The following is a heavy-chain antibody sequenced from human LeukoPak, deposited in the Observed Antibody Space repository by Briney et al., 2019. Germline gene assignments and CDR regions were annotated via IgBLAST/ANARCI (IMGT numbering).Heavy chain of an antibody. CDR3: ARDYGDYVMRAFDI. Sequence: SETLSLTCTVSGGSISSNYWSWIRQPPGKGLEWIGYIYYSGSTNYNPSLKSRVTISVDTSKNQFSLKLSSVTAADTAVYYCARDYGDYVMRAFDIWGQGTMVTVSS. V-gene: IGHV4-59*01. J-gene: IGHJ3*02. D-gene: IGHD4-17*01. CDR1: GGSISSNY. CDR2: IYYSGST.